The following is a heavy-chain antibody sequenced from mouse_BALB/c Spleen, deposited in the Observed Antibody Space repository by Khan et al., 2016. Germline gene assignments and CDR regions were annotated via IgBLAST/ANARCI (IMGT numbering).Heavy chain of an antibody. Sequence: EVQLQESGPGLVKPSQSLSLTCTVTGYSITSDYAWNWIRQFPGDKLEWMAYINYSGGTSYNPSLKSRISITRDTSKNQCFLQLNSVTAEDTATYYCARDYYGSSFFDYWGQGTLVTVSA. CDR2: INYSGGT. V-gene: IGHV3-2*02. J-gene: IGHJ3*01. D-gene: IGHD1-1*01. CDR1: GYSITSDYA. CDR3: ARDYYGSSFFDY.